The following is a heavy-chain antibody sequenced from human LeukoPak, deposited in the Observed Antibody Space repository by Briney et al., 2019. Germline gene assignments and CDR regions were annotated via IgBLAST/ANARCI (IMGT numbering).Heavy chain of an antibody. Sequence: GASVKVFCKASGYTFTSYDINWVRQATGQGLEWMGWMNPNSGNTGYAQKFQGRVTMTRNTSISTAYMELSSLRSEDTAVYYCARKIAAAGTGFDYWGQGTLVTVSS. J-gene: IGHJ4*02. CDR3: ARKIAAAGTGFDY. V-gene: IGHV1-8*01. CDR2: MNPNSGNT. CDR1: GYTFTSYD. D-gene: IGHD6-13*01.